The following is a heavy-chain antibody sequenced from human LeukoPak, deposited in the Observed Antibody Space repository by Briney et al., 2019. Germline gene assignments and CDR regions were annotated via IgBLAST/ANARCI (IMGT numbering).Heavy chain of an antibody. CDR3: AKDRGEMYYDFWSGYPPQFDY. V-gene: IGHV3-21*04. CDR1: GFTFSSYS. Sequence: GGSLRLSCAASGFTFSSYSMNWVRQAPGKGLEWVSSISSSSSYIYYADSVKGRFTISRDNAKNSLYLQMNSLRAEDTAVYYCAKDRGEMYYDFWSGYPPQFDYWGQGTLVTVSS. D-gene: IGHD3-3*01. CDR2: ISSSSSYI. J-gene: IGHJ4*02.